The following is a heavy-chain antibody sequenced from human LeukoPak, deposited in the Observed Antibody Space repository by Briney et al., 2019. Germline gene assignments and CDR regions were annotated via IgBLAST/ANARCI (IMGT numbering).Heavy chain of an antibody. CDR2: IIPILGIA. D-gene: IGHD3-10*01. J-gene: IGHJ4*02. V-gene: IGHV1-69*04. CDR3: ATGPLSPMVRGVIVSFDY. Sequence: SVKVSCKASGGTFSSYAISWVRQAPGQGLEWMGRIIPILGIANYAQKFQGRVTITADKSTSTAYMELSSLRSEDTAVYYCATGPLSPMVRGVIVSFDYWGQGTLVTVSS. CDR1: GGTFSSYA.